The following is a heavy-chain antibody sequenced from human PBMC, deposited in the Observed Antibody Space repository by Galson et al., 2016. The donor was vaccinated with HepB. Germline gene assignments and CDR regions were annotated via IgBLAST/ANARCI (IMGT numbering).Heavy chain of an antibody. Sequence: SLRLSCAASGFTFSDYSMNWVRRAPGKGLEWVANIKQDGSEEYYVDSVKGRFTISRDNAKNSLYLQMTRLRAEDTAVYYCARGAAAVTGIVDYWGQGTLVTVSS. V-gene: IGHV3-7*01. CDR1: GFTFSDYS. D-gene: IGHD6-25*01. J-gene: IGHJ4*02. CDR2: IKQDGSEE. CDR3: ARGAAAVTGIVDY.